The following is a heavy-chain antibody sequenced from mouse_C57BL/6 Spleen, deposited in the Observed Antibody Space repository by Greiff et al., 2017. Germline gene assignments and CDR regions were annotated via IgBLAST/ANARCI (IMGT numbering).Heavy chain of an antibody. CDR1: GYAFSSYW. Sequence: QVQLKESGAELVKPGASVKISCKASGYAFSSYWMNWVKQRPGKGLEWIGKIYPGDGDTNYNGKFKGKATLTADKSSSTAFMQLSGLTSEDSAVYFCARDSYGSKDYWGQGTTLTVSS. CDR3: ARDSYGSKDY. D-gene: IGHD1-1*01. V-gene: IGHV1-80*01. J-gene: IGHJ2*01. CDR2: IYPGDGDT.